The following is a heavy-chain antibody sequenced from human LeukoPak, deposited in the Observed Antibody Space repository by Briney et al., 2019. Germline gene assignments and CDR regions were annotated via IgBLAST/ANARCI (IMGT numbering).Heavy chain of an antibody. V-gene: IGHV1-2*02. Sequence: ASVKVSCKASGYTFTGYYMHWGRQAPGQGLEWMGWINPNSGGTNYAQKFQGRVTMTRDTSISTAYMELSRLRSDDTAVYYCARDVRRASSSWCGYWGQGTLVTVSS. J-gene: IGHJ4*02. D-gene: IGHD6-13*01. CDR1: GYTFTGYY. CDR2: INPNSGGT. CDR3: ARDVRRASSSWCGY.